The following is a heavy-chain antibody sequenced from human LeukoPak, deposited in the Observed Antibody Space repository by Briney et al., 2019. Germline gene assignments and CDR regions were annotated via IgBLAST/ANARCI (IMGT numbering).Heavy chain of an antibody. V-gene: IGHV3-21*04. CDR3: AKAELGVDTFFDY. CDR1: AFSLNAYN. D-gene: IGHD3-3*01. CDR2: ISYTGTYI. Sequence: GGSLRLSCAASAFSLNAYNMNWVRQAPGKGLEWVSSISYTGTYIYYADSVKGRFTISRDNSKRTLFLQMNSLRAEDTAFYYCAKAELGVDTFFDYWGQGTLVTVSS. J-gene: IGHJ4*02.